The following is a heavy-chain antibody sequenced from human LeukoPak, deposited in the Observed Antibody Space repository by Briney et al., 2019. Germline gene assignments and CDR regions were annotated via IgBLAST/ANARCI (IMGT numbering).Heavy chain of an antibody. CDR2: ISSSSSTI. J-gene: IGHJ1*01. CDR3: ARDLYYYDSSSWSYFQH. Sequence: PGGSLRLSCAASGFTFCSYSMNWVRQAPGKGLEWVSYISSSSSTIYYADSVKGRFTISRDNAKNSLYLQMNSLRAEDTAVYYCARDLYYYDSSSWSYFQHWGQGTLVTVSS. CDR1: GFTFCSYS. V-gene: IGHV3-48*01. D-gene: IGHD3-22*01.